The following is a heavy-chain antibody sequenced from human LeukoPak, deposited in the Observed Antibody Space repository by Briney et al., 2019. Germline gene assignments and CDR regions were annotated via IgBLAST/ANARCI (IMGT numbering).Heavy chain of an antibody. V-gene: IGHV4-39*07. CDR1: GGSISSSSYY. CDR2: IYYSGST. D-gene: IGHD3-22*01. J-gene: IGHJ6*03. Sequence: SETLSLTCTVSGGSISSSSYYWGWIRQPPGKGLEWIGSIYYSGSTYYNPSLKSRVTISVDTSKNQFSLKLSSVTAADTAVYYCARDAPPYYYDSSGNDYYMDVWGKGTTVTVSS. CDR3: ARDAPPYYYDSSGNDYYMDV.